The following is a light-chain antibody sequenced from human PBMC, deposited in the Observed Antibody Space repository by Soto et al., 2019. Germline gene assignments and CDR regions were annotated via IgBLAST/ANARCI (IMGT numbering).Light chain of an antibody. V-gene: IGKV4-1*01. CDR3: QQYQSTPYT. CDR2: WAS. Sequence: DIVMTQSPDSLAVSLGERATINCKSSQTVLYSSNNKNYLAWYQQKPGQPPKMLIYWASTRESGVPDRFSGSGSGTDFTLTISSLQAEDGAVYYCQQYQSTPYTFGQGTKLEIK. J-gene: IGKJ2*01. CDR1: QTVLYSSNNKNY.